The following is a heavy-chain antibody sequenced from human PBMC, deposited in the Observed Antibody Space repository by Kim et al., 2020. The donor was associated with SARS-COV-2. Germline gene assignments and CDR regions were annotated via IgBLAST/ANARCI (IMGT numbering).Heavy chain of an antibody. J-gene: IGHJ4*02. D-gene: IGHD5-12*01. CDR1: GGTFSSYA. CDR2: IIPILGIA. CDR3: ARDLSNIVATRSPC. Sequence: SVKVSCKASGGTFSSYAISWVRQAPGQGLEWMGRIIPILGIANYAQKFQGRVTITADKSTSTAYMELSSLRSEDTAVYYCARDLSNIVATRSPCWGQGTLVTVSS. V-gene: IGHV1-69*04.